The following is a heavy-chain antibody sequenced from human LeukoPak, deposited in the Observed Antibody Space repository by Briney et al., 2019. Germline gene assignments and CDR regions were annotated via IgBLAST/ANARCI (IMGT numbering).Heavy chain of an antibody. CDR1: GFTFSSYE. Sequence: PGGSLRLSCAASGFTFSSYEMNWVRQAPGKGLEWVSYISSSGSTIYYADSVKGRFTLSRDNAKNSLYLQMNSLRAEDTAVYYCASPLGVHSDYFDYWGQGTLVTVSS. V-gene: IGHV3-48*03. CDR3: ASPLGVHSDYFDY. D-gene: IGHD2-8*01. CDR2: ISSSGSTI. J-gene: IGHJ4*02.